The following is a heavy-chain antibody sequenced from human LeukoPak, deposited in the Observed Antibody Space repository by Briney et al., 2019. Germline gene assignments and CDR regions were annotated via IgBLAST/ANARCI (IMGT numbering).Heavy chain of an antibody. J-gene: IGHJ5*02. CDR3: ARGIYSYGYEWFDP. Sequence: GGSLRLSCAASGFTFSSDWMIWVRQAPGKGLEWVANIKQDGSEKYYVDSVKGRFTISRDNAKNSLYLQMNSLRAEDTAVYYCARGIYSYGYEWFDPWGQGTLVTVSS. CDR1: GFTFSSDW. V-gene: IGHV3-7*04. D-gene: IGHD5-18*01. CDR2: IKQDGSEK.